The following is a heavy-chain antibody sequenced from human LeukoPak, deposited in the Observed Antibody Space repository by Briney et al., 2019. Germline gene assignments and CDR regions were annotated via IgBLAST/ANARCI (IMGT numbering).Heavy chain of an antibody. CDR3: ARVELLLSYYGMDV. CDR2: IYYSGST. Sequence: PSETLSLTCAVHGGSFSGYYWSWIRQPPGKGLEWIGYIYYSGSTNYNPSLKSRVTISVDTSKNQFSLKLSSVTAADTAVYYCARVELLLSYYGMDVWGQGTTVTVSS. V-gene: IGHV4-59*12. J-gene: IGHJ6*02. D-gene: IGHD2-15*01. CDR1: GGSFSGYY.